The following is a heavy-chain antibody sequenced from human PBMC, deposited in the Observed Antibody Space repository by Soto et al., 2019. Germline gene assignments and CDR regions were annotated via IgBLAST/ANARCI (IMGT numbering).Heavy chain of an antibody. CDR1: GNHQNTYG. CDR3: ARELLQLLMASHLDY. J-gene: IGHJ4*02. V-gene: IGHV1-18*04. Sequence: QVQLVQSGSEVRKPGASVKVSCKASGNHQNTYGIRWLRQAPGQVLEWMGWISSNTGNTHSAENLQGRLTMTTATSTSTTYMELRSLRSDDTAVYYCARELLQLLMASHLDYWGQGTLVTVSS. CDR2: ISSNTGNT. D-gene: IGHD6-19*01.